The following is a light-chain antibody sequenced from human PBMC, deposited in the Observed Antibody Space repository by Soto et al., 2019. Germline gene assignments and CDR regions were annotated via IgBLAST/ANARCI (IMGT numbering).Light chain of an antibody. Sequence: QSVLTQPPSVSAAPGQKVTISCSGSSSNVGNNYVSWYQQLPGSAPKLVIYDNSKRPSGIPDRFSGSRSATSATLGITGLQSGDEADYYCGTWDSSLSAGVFGSGTKGTV. J-gene: IGLJ1*01. CDR1: SSNVGNNY. V-gene: IGLV1-51*01. CDR3: GTWDSSLSAGV. CDR2: DNS.